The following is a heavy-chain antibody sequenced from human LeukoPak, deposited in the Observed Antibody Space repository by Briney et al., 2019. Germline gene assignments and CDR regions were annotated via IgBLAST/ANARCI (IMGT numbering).Heavy chain of an antibody. D-gene: IGHD2-15*01. J-gene: IGHJ4*02. Sequence: GASVKVSCKVSGHTLTELSMHWVRQAPGKGLEWMGGFDPEDGETIYAQKFQGRVTMTEDTSTDTAYMELSSLRSEDTAVYYCATGSLGCSGGSCYEGDYWGQGTLVTVSS. CDR3: ATGSLGCSGGSCYEGDY. V-gene: IGHV1-24*01. CDR2: FDPEDGET. CDR1: GHTLTELS.